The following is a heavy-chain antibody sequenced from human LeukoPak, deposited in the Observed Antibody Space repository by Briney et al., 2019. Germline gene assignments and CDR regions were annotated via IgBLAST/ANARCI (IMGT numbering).Heavy chain of an antibody. CDR2: IKEDGTKT. J-gene: IGHJ4*02. V-gene: IGHV3-7*05. CDR3: ARGEAFCDY. Sequence: GGSLRLSCAASGFSFSRYGMTWVRQAPGKGLEWVANIKEDGTKTYYVDSVKGRFTVSRDNAQNSLYLQMNSLTPEDTAVYFCARGEAFCDYWGQGALVTVSS. CDR1: GFSFSRYG.